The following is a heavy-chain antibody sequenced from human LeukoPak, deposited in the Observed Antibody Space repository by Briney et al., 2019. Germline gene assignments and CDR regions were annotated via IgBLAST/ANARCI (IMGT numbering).Heavy chain of an antibody. Sequence: ASVKVSCKASGYTFTGDYMHWVRQAPGQGLEWMGRINPNKGGTNYTQKSQGRGTMTRDTAISTAYMELSRLRSDDTAVYYCERPHPLAVAGRFDAFDIWGQGTMVTVSS. V-gene: IGHV1-2*06. CDR1: GYTFTGDY. D-gene: IGHD6-19*01. CDR3: ERPHPLAVAGRFDAFDI. CDR2: INPNKGGT. J-gene: IGHJ3*02.